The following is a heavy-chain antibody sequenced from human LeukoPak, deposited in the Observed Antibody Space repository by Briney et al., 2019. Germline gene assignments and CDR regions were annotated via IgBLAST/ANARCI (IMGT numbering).Heavy chain of an antibody. D-gene: IGHD5-12*01. CDR3: ARRVATIDY. J-gene: IGHJ4*02. CDR2: VSSSSSTI. V-gene: IGHV3-48*01. CDR1: GFTFSSYG. Sequence: PGGSLRLSCAASGFTFSSYGMHWVRQAPGKGLEWVSYVSSSSSTIYYADSVKGRFTISRDNAKNSLYLQMNSLRAEDTAVYYCARRVATIDYWGQGTLVTVSS.